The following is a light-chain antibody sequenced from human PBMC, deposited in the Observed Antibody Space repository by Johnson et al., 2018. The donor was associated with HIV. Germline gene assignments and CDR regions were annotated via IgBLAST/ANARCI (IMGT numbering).Light chain of an antibody. Sequence: QSVLTQPPSVSVARGRWVTVSCSGTTSNIGDHSVSWFQHLPGAAPKLLIYDNDRRPSGVPDRFSGSKSVASATLDITGLQSGDEGDYYCATWDASLSANVFGPGTKVTVL. CDR2: DND. J-gene: IGLJ1*01. CDR3: ATWDASLSANV. V-gene: IGLV1-51*02. CDR1: TSNIGDHS.